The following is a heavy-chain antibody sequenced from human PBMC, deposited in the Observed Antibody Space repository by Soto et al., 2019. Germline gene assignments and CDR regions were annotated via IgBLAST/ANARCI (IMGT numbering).Heavy chain of an antibody. D-gene: IGHD6-13*01. J-gene: IGHJ5*02. CDR1: GGSISSNDFY. CDR2: IYYSGNT. V-gene: IGHV4-31*03. CDR3: ARLSGSWQNWFDP. Sequence: QVQLQESGPGLVKPSQTLSLTCIVSGGSISSNDFYWSWIRQHPGKGLEWIGYIYYSGNTYYNPSIKSRVTILVDTSKTQFSLKVSSVTAADTAVYYCARLSGSWQNWFDPWGQGTLVTVSS.